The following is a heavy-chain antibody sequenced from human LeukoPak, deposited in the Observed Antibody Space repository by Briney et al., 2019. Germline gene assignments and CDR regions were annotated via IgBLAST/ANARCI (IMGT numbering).Heavy chain of an antibody. V-gene: IGHV3-53*04. CDR2: IYSGGST. CDR1: GFTVSSNY. D-gene: IGHD3-16*01. CDR3: AREVGGSAFDI. J-gene: IGHJ3*02. Sequence: GGSLRLSCAASGFTVSSNYMSWVRQAPGKGLEWVSIIYSGGSTYYSDSVKGRFTISRHNSKNTLYLQMNSLRAEDTAVYYCAREVGGSAFDIWGQGTMVTVSS.